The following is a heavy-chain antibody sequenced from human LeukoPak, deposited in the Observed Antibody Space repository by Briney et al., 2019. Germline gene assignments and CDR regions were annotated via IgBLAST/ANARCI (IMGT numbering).Heavy chain of an antibody. D-gene: IGHD4-17*01. CDR2: INHSGST. CDR1: GGSFSGYY. J-gene: IGHJ4*02. V-gene: IGHV4-34*01. Sequence: SETLSLTCAVYGGSFSGYYWSWIRQPPGKGLEWIGEINHSGSTNYNPSLKSRVTISVDTSKNQFSLKLSSVTAADTAVYYCARDCGGYGDYYFDYWGQGTLVTVSS. CDR3: ARDCGGYGDYYFDY.